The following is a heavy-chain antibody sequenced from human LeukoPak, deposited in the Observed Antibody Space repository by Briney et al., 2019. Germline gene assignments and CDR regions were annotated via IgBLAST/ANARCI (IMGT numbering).Heavy chain of an antibody. CDR3: ASGRDEFDY. Sequence: ASVKVSCKASGYTFTGYYMHRVRQAPGQGLEWMGWMNPNSGDTNYAQKFEGRVTMTRDKSISTAYMELRRLRSDDTAVYYCASGRDEFDYWGQGTLVTVSS. J-gene: IGHJ4*02. V-gene: IGHV1-2*02. CDR1: GYTFTGYY. CDR2: MNPNSGDT. D-gene: IGHD3-10*01.